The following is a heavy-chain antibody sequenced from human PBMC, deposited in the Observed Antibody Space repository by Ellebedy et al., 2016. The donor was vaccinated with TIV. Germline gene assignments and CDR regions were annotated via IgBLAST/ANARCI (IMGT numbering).Heavy chain of an antibody. Sequence: GESLKISXAASGFTFSSYAMSWVRQAPGKGLEWVSAISGSGGSTYYADSVKGRFTISRDNSKNTLYLQMNSLRAEDTAVYYCAKVGLMVYLFQHWGQGTLVTVSS. CDR2: ISGSGGST. CDR1: GFTFSSYA. CDR3: AKVGLMVYLFQH. J-gene: IGHJ1*01. V-gene: IGHV3-23*01. D-gene: IGHD2-8*01.